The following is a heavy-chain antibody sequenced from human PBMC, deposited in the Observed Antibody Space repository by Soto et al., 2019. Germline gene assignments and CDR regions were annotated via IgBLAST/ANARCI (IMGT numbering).Heavy chain of an antibody. CDR3: ARGGYYDFWSGNYYYGMDV. CDR2: INHSGST. CDR1: GGSFSGYY. D-gene: IGHD3-3*01. Sequence: PSVTLSLTCAVYGGSFSGYYWSWIRQPPGKGLEWIGEINHSGSTNYNPSLKSRVTISVDTSKNQFSLKLSSVTAADTAVYYCARGGYYDFWSGNYYYGMDVWGQGTTVTVSS. J-gene: IGHJ6*02. V-gene: IGHV4-34*01.